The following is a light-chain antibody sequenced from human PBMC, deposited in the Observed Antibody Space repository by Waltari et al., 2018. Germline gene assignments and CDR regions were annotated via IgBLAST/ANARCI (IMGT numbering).Light chain of an antibody. CDR3: AAWDDSLNGWV. CDR1: SSTIGSNT. V-gene: IGLV1-44*01. Sequence: QSVLTQPPSASGTPGQRVTLPCSGRSSTIGSNTVHWYPQLPGTAPNHLIYSNNQRPSGVPDRFSGSKSGTSASLAISGLQSEDEADYYCAAWDDSLNGWVFGGGTKLTVL. CDR2: SNN. J-gene: IGLJ3*02.